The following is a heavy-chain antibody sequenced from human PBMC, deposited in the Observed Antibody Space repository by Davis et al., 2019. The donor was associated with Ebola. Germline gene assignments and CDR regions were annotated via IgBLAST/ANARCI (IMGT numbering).Heavy chain of an antibody. CDR1: GFTFDDYG. V-gene: IGHV3-20*04. Sequence: GESLKISCAASGFTFDDYGMSWVRQAPGKGLEWVSGINWNGGSTGYADSVKGRFTISRDNAKNSLYLQMNSLRAEDTALYYCAAGSSSYHLKGLYYYYGMDVWGQGTTVTVSS. CDR2: INWNGGST. D-gene: IGHD6-13*01. CDR3: AAGSSSYHLKGLYYYYGMDV. J-gene: IGHJ6*02.